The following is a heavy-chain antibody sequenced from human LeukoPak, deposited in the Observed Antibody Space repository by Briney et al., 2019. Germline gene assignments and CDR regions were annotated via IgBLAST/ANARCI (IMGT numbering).Heavy chain of an antibody. CDR3: AKVDY. V-gene: IGHV3-30*18. J-gene: IGHJ4*02. CDR1: GFTFNNYG. CDR2: ISYDGSDK. Sequence: GGSLRLSCAASGFTFNNYGMHWVRQAPGKGLEWVAVISYDGSDKYYADSVKGRFTISRDNSKNTLYLQLNNLRTEDTAVYFCAKVDYWGLGTLVTVSS.